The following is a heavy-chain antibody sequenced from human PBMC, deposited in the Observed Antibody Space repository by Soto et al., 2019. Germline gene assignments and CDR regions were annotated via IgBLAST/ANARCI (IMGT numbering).Heavy chain of an antibody. CDR1: GGTFSSYA. D-gene: IGHD3-10*01. V-gene: IGHV1-69*12. J-gene: IGHJ6*02. Sequence: QVQLVQSGAEVKKPGSSVKVSCKASGGTFSSYAISWVRQAPGQGLEWMGGIIPIFGTADYAQKFQGRVTITADESTSTAYMQLSSLRSADTAVYSCACPPSTGNYCFSGMDVWGQGAMVTVSS. CDR2: IIPIFGTA. CDR3: ACPPSTGNYCFSGMDV.